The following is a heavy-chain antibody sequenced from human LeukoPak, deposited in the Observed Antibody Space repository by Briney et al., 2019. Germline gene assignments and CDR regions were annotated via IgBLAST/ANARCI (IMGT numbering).Heavy chain of an antibody. J-gene: IGHJ5*02. CDR3: ARNCNFYGSGSFGFDP. CDR1: VGSVSSDSYY. Sequence: SETLSLTCTVSVGSVSSDSYYSSWIRQPPGKGLEWIGYIHYSGSNNYNPSLERRVTMTMYPAKNQFSLKLSSVNRADTAVYYWARNCNFYGSGSFGFDPRGQGTLVTVSS. CDR2: IHYSGSN. V-gene: IGHV4-61*01. D-gene: IGHD3-10*01.